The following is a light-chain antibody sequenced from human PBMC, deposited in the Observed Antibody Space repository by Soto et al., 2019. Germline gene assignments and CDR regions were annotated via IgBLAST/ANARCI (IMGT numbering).Light chain of an antibody. V-gene: IGLV2-14*01. J-gene: IGLJ1*01. CDR3: RSYTSRSTLLYV. CDR2: DVS. CDR1: ASDVGVYKY. Sequence: QSALTQPASVCGSPGQSVTISCTGTASDVGVYKYVSWYQQHPGRAPKLMIYDVSNRPSGVSNRFSGSKSGNTASLTISGLQDEDEDDYYSRSYTSRSTLLYVLGTGTKVTVL.